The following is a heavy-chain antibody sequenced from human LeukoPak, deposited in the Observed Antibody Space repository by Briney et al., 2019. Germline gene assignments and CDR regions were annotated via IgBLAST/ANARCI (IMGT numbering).Heavy chain of an antibody. Sequence: PGGSLRLSCAASGFTFTSYAMSWVRQAPGEGLEWVSVIYSGGSTYNADSVKGRFTISRDNSKNTLYLQMNSLRADDTAIYYCARVGDSSAWHRGIYWGQGTLVTVSS. CDR3: ARVGDSSAWHRGIY. CDR1: GFTFTSYA. J-gene: IGHJ4*02. CDR2: IYSGGST. D-gene: IGHD3-22*01. V-gene: IGHV3-23*03.